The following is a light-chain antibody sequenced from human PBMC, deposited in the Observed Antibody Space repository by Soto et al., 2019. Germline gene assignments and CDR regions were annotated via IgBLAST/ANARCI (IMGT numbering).Light chain of an antibody. Sequence: EIVLTQSPATLSSSPGERATLSCRASQSVSSYLAWYHQKPGRAPRRLIYDASNRATGIPARCSGSGSGTDFTLTISSLEPEDFAVYYCQQRDTWPRTFGQGTKVEIK. CDR1: QSVSSY. CDR2: DAS. CDR3: QQRDTWPRT. J-gene: IGKJ1*01. V-gene: IGKV3-11*01.